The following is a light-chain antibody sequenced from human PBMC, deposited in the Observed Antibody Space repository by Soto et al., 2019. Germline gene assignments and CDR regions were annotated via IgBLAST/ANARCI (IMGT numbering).Light chain of an antibody. J-gene: IGLJ2*01. CDR3: CSYAGSRGLV. V-gene: IGLV2-23*01. CDR2: EGS. Sequence: QSARTQPASVSGSPGQSITISCTGTSSDVGSYNLVSWYQQHPGKAPKLMIYEGSKRPSGVSNRFSGSKSGNTASLTISGLQAEDEADYYCCSYAGSRGLVFGGGTKLTVL. CDR1: SSDVGSYNL.